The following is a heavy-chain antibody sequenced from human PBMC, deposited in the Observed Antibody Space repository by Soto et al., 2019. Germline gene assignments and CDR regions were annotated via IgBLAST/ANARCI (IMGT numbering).Heavy chain of an antibody. D-gene: IGHD2-21*01. V-gene: IGHV3-64D*06. CDR1: GFTLSDHY. J-gene: IGHJ4*02. Sequence: GSLRLSCAASGFTLSDHYMSWIRQAPGKGLEWIGYSSSNGGSTYYADSVKGRFTISRDNSKNTLYLQMSSLRAEDTAVYYCVKDVVDYWGQGTLVTVSS. CDR3: VKDVVDY. CDR2: SSSNGGST.